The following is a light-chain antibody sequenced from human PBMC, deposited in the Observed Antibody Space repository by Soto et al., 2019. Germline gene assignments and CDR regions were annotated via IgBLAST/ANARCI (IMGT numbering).Light chain of an antibody. V-gene: IGKV1-39*01. CDR3: QQTYSIPLT. J-gene: IGKJ4*01. Sequence: DIQMTQSPSSLSASVGDRITITCRASQSIRSSLSWYQQKVGKAPKLLIYAASTLQGGVPSRFSGSGSGTDFTLTISSLQPEDFAAYHCQQTYSIPLTFGGGTKVEVK. CDR1: QSIRSS. CDR2: AAS.